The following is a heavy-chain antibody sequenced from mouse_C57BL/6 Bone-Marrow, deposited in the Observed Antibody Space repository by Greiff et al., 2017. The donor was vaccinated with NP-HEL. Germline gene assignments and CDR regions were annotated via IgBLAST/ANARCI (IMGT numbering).Heavy chain of an antibody. CDR3: ASSGIYDGNYWFAY. Sequence: QVQLQQPGAELVKPGASVKLSCKASGYTFTSYWMHWVKQRPGQGLEWIGMIHPNSGSTNYHEKFKSKATLTVDKSSSTAYMQLSSLTSEDSAVYDGASSGIYDGNYWFAYWGQGTLVTVSA. J-gene: IGHJ3*01. V-gene: IGHV1-64*01. CDR1: GYTFTSYW. D-gene: IGHD2-1*01. CDR2: IHPNSGST.